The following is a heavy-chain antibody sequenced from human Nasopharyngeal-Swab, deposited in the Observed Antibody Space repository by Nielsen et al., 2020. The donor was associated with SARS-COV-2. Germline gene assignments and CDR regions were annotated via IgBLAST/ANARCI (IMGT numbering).Heavy chain of an antibody. J-gene: IGHJ6*02. D-gene: IGHD3-10*01. CDR2: IDWDDSK. Sequence: SGPTLVTPTQTLTLTCSVSGFSLSASGFCVNWIRQPPGRALEWPAVIDWDDSKSYNSSLRSRLAIYKDTFRDEVVLTVANMDPLDTGTYFCARSTYLHSSGRRGLDVWGQGTTVTVSS. CDR3: ARSTYLHSSGRRGLDV. V-gene: IGHV2-70*01. CDR1: GFSLSASGFC.